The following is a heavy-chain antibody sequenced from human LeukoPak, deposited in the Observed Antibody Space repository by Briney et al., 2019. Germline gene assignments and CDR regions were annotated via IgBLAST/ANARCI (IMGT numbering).Heavy chain of an antibody. CDR2: IDHRGTA. D-gene: IGHD3-3*01. Sequence: KPSETLSLTCTVSGGSISSSSYYWGWIRQPPGKGLEWIGDIDHRGTATYNPSLKSRLTISADASKNQFSLKLNSVTDADTAVYYCAVGITILGVAASFDSWGQGNLVIVSS. J-gene: IGHJ4*02. V-gene: IGHV4-39*07. CDR1: GGSISSSSYY. CDR3: AVGITILGVAASFDS.